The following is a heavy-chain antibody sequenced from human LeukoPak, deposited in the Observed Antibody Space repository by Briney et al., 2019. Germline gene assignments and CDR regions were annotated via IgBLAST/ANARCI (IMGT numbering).Heavy chain of an antibody. V-gene: IGHV3-74*01. J-gene: IGHJ4*02. Sequence: PGGSLRLSCAASGFTFSSYWMHWVRQAPRKGLVWVSRINSDGSSTSYADSVKGRFTISRDNAKNTLYLQMNSLRAEDMAVYYCARDFKYSGYELDYWGQGTLVTVSS. CDR2: INSDGSST. CDR3: ARDFKYSGYELDY. CDR1: GFTFSSYW. D-gene: IGHD5-12*01.